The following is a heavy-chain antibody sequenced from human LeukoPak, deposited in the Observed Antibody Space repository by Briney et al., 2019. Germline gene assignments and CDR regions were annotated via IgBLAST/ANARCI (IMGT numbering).Heavy chain of an antibody. Sequence: PSETLSLTCTVSGGSISSSSYYWGWIRQPAGKGLEWIGRIYTSGSTNYNPSLKSRVTISVDTSKNQFSLKLSSVTAADTAVYYCARDTSVVRDAFDIWGQGTMVTVSS. J-gene: IGHJ3*02. CDR1: GGSISSSSYY. CDR3: ARDTSVVRDAFDI. CDR2: IYTSGST. V-gene: IGHV4-61*02. D-gene: IGHD2/OR15-2a*01.